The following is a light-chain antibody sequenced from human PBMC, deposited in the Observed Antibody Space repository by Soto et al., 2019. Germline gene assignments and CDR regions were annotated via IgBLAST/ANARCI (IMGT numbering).Light chain of an antibody. CDR3: QQYNNWPQT. CDR2: GAS. V-gene: IGKV3-15*01. Sequence: VMTQAPSTLSVSPGEGATLSCRASQTVNNSVAWYQLKDGQVPRLLIYGASTRATDIPARFSGSGSGTEFTLTISSLQSEDFAEYHCQQYNNWPQTFGQGTKVDI. CDR1: QTVNNS. J-gene: IGKJ1*01.